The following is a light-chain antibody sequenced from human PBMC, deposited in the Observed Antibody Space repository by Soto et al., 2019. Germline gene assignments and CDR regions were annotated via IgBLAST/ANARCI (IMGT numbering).Light chain of an antibody. V-gene: IGKV1-5*01. J-gene: IGKJ1*01. Sequence: DIQMTQSPSTLSGSVGDRVTITCRASQSISMFLAWYQQKPGKAPKLLIYDASNSESGVPSRFSGSGSGTEFSLTISNLQPDDFATYYCQHYKSYPWTFGQGTKVEIK. CDR3: QHYKSYPWT. CDR2: DAS. CDR1: QSISMF.